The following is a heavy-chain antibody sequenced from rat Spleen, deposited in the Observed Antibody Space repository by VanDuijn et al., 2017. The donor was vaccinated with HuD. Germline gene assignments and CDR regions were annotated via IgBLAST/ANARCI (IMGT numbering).Heavy chain of an antibody. Sequence: EVQLVESGGGLVQPGRSLKLSCAASGFTFSDYYMAWVRQAPKKGLEWVASISTAGGNTFYRGSVRGRFTISRDNAKSTLYLQMNSLRSEDTATYYCTRDGRCERTYYYVLDAWGQGVSVTVSS. CDR2: ISTAGGNT. CDR3: TRDGRCERTYYYVLDA. V-gene: IGHV5-25*01. D-gene: IGHD1-12*02. CDR1: GFTFSDYY. J-gene: IGHJ4*01.